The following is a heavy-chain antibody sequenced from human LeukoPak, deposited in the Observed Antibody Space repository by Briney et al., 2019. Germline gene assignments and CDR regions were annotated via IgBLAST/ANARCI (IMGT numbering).Heavy chain of an antibody. V-gene: IGHV1-8*03. Sequence: ASVKVSCKASGYTFTSYDINWVRQATGQGLEWMGWMNPNSGNTGYAQKFQGRGTITRNTSISTAYMELSSLRSEDSAVYYCARGREIQLWFSYYYYMDVWGKGTTVTVSS. CDR2: MNPNSGNT. J-gene: IGHJ6*03. D-gene: IGHD5-18*01. CDR1: GYTFTSYD. CDR3: ARGREIQLWFSYYYYMDV.